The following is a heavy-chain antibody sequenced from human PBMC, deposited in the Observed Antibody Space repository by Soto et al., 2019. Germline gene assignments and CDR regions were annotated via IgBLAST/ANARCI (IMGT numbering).Heavy chain of an antibody. CDR1: VYTLTRDY. Sequence: PVKGACKASVYTLTRDYMHWLRQAPGQGLEWMGIINPSGGSTSYAQKFQGRVTMTRDTSTSTVYMELSSLRSEDTAVYYCARDRTGYSSEFDYWRQGALVTVFS. CDR2: INPSGGST. J-gene: IGHJ4*02. V-gene: IGHV1-46*01. D-gene: IGHD6-19*01. CDR3: ARDRTGYSSEFDY.